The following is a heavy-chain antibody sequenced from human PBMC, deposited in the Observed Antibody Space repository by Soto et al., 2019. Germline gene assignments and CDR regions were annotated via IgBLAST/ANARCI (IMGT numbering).Heavy chain of an antibody. CDR1: GFTVSSNY. J-gene: IGHJ6*02. V-gene: IGHV3-53*01. CDR3: ARHGRSYGMDV. Sequence: GGSLRLSCAASGFTVSSNYMSWVRQAPGKGLEWVSVIYRGGSTYYADSVKGRFTISRDNSKNTLYLQMNSLRAEDTAVYYCARHGRSYGMDVWGQGTTVTVSS. CDR2: IYRGGST.